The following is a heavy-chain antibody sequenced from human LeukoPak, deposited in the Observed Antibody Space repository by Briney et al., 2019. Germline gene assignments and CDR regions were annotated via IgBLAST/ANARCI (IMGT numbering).Heavy chain of an antibody. J-gene: IGHJ4*02. D-gene: IGHD3-16*01. CDR1: GFTFSSYA. CDR3: ARETRGLH. V-gene: IGHV3-23*01. CDR2: ISGSGGSA. Sequence: PGGSLRLSCAASGFTFSSYAMNWVRQAPGKGLEWVSLISGSGGSAYYADSVKGRFTVSRDNSKNTLYLQMNSLRAEDTAVYYCARETRGLHWGQGTLVTVSS.